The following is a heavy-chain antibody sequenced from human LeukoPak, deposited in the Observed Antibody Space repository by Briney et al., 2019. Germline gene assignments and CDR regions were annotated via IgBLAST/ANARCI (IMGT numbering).Heavy chain of an antibody. Sequence: GGSLRLSCAASGFTFSSYSMNWVRQAPGKGLEWVSSISSSSSYIYYADSVKGRFTISRDNAKNSLYLQMNSLRADDTAVYYCARGDCSGGSCYLSLTTIDYWGQGALVTVSS. CDR3: ARGDCSGGSCYLSLTTIDY. CDR1: GFTFSSYS. J-gene: IGHJ4*02. CDR2: ISSSSSYI. D-gene: IGHD2-15*01. V-gene: IGHV3-21*01.